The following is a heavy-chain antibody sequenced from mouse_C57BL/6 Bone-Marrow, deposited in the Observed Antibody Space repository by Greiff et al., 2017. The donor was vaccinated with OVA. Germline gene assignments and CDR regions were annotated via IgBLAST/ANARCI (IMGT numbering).Heavy chain of an antibody. CDR1: GYTFTSYG. CDR3: ARERVSTMVTTPDY. CDR2: IYPRSGNT. Sequence: VKLQESGAELARPGASVKLSCKASGYTFTSYGISWVKQRTGQGLEWIGEIYPRSGNTYYNEKFKGKATLTADKSSSTAYMELRSLTSEDSAVYFCARERVSTMVTTPDYWGQGTTLTVSS. D-gene: IGHD2-2*01. J-gene: IGHJ2*01. V-gene: IGHV1-81*01.